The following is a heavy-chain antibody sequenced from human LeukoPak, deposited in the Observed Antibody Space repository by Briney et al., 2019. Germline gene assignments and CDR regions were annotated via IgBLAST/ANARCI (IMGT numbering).Heavy chain of an antibody. D-gene: IGHD3-22*01. V-gene: IGHV4-34*01. CDR2: INHSGST. Sequence: PSETLSLTCAVYGGSFSGYYWSWIRQPPGKGLEWIGEINHSGSTNYNPSLKSRVTISVDTSKNQFSLKLSSVTAADTAVYYCARRGSVVVIGFFDYWGQGTLVTVSS. CDR3: ARRGSVVVIGFFDY. J-gene: IGHJ4*02. CDR1: GGSFSGYY.